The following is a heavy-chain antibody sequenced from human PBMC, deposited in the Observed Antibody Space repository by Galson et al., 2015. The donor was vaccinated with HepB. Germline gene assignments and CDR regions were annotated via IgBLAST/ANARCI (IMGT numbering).Heavy chain of an antibody. D-gene: IGHD3-10*01. CDR2: VTGSALNT. J-gene: IGHJ1*01. CDR1: GFTFSSYT. Sequence: SLRLSCAASGFTFSSYTMSWVRQAPGKGLEWLSAVTGSALNTYYADSVKDRFTISRDNSKNTLYLQMNSLRAEDTAVYYCAKVEGSWHWGQGALVTVSS. V-gene: IGHV3-23*01. CDR3: AKVEGSWH.